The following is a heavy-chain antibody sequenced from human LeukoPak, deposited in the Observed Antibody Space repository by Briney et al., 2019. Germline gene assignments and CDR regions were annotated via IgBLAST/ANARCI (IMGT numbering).Heavy chain of an antibody. Sequence: ASVKVSCKASGGTFSSYAISWVRQAPGQGLEWMGGIIPIFGTANYAQKFQGKVTITADESTSTAYMELSSLRSEDTAVYYCARDHNGGNSFDYWGQGTLVTVSS. J-gene: IGHJ4*02. CDR2: IIPIFGTA. V-gene: IGHV1-69*01. D-gene: IGHD4-23*01. CDR3: ARDHNGGNSFDY. CDR1: GGTFSSYA.